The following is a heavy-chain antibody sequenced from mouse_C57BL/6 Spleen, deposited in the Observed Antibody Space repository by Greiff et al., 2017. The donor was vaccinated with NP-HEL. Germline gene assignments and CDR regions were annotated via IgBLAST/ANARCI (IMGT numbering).Heavy chain of an antibody. CDR1: GYAFTNYL. V-gene: IGHV1-54*01. J-gene: IGHJ2*01. CDR3: ARRDYYGSSPDY. D-gene: IGHD1-1*01. CDR2: INPGSGGT. Sequence: VQLQQSGAELVRPGTSVKVSCKASGYAFTNYLIEWVKQRPGQGLEWIGVINPGSGGTNYNEKFKGKATLTADKSSSTAYMQLSSLTSEDSAVYFCARRDYYGSSPDYWGQGTTLTVSS.